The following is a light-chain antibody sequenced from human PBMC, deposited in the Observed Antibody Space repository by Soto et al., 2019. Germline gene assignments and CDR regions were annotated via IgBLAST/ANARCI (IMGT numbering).Light chain of an antibody. CDR3: SSYTTAYTQV. CDR1: SSDIGAYDY. V-gene: IGLV2-14*01. Sequence: QSALTQPASLSGSPGQSITISCTGTSSDIGAYDYVSWFRQHPGKVPKLILSEVTTRPSGVSDRFSGSKSGNTASLTISRLQAEDEAHYYCSSYTTAYTQVFGGGTKVTVL. CDR2: EVT. J-gene: IGLJ3*02.